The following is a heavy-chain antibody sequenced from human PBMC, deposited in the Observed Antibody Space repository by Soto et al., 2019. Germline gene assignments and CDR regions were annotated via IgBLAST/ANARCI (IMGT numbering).Heavy chain of an antibody. CDR1: GFTFSSYS. CDR3: ARDSVRELVFDY. V-gene: IGHV3-21*01. CDR2: ISSSSSYI. J-gene: IGHJ4*02. D-gene: IGHD1-26*01. Sequence: PGGSLRLSCAASGFTFSSYSMSWVRQAPGKGLEWVSSISSSSSYIYYADSVKGRFTISRDNAKNSLYLQMNSLRAEDTAVYYCARDSVRELVFDYWGQGXLVTVYS.